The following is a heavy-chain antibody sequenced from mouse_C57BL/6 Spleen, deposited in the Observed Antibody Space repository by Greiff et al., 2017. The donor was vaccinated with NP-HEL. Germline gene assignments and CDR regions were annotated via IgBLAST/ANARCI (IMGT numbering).Heavy chain of an antibody. D-gene: IGHD2-4*01. Sequence: EVKLEESGPGLVKPSQSLSLTCSVTGYSITSGYYWNWIRQFPGNKLEWMGYISYDGSNNYNPSLKNRISITRDTSKNQFFLKLNSVTTEDTATYYCASPYYDFPWFAYWGQGTLVTVSA. CDR2: ISYDGSN. CDR3: ASPYYDFPWFAY. J-gene: IGHJ3*01. CDR1: GYSITSGYY. V-gene: IGHV3-6*01.